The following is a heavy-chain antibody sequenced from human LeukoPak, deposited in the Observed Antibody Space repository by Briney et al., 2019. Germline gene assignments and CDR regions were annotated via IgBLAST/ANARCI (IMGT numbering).Heavy chain of an antibody. V-gene: IGHV1-2*02. J-gene: IGHJ4*02. CDR3: ARGGQIYDYVWGSYLEF. CDR1: GYTFTVYY. Sequence: ASVKVSFKASGYTFTVYYMHWVRQAPGQGVEWMGWINPNSGGTNYAQKFLGRVTITRDTSMTTAYMELSSLTSDDTAVYYCARGGQIYDYVWGSYLEFWGQGTLVTVSS. CDR2: INPNSGGT. D-gene: IGHD3-16*02.